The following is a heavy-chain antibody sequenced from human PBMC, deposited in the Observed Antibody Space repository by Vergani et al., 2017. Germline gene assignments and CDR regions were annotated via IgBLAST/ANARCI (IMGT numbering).Heavy chain of an antibody. CDR2: IGTAVDT. J-gene: IGHJ6*02. D-gene: IGHD6-13*01. CDR3: ARWGTIIAAGPTYYYYGMDV. CDR1: GFTFSSYD. V-gene: IGHV3-13*01. Sequence: EVQLVESGGGLVKPGGSLRLSCAASGFTFSSYDMHWVRQATGKGLEWVSAIGTAVDTYYPGSVKGRFTISRENAKNSLYLQMNSLRAGDTAVYYCARWGTIIAAGPTYYYYGMDVWGQGTTVTGSS.